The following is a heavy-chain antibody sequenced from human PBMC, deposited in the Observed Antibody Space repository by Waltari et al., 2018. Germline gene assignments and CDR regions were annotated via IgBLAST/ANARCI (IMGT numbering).Heavy chain of an antibody. D-gene: IGHD3-10*01. CDR3: ARWSYSQTHLDY. V-gene: IGHV1-8*03. Sequence: QVQLVQSGAEVKKPGASVKVSCKASGYTFPSYDIHWVRQATGQGLEWMGWMNPNSGNTGYAQKFQGRVTITRNTSISTAYMELSSLRSEDTAVYYCARWSYSQTHLDYWGQGTLVTVSS. CDR2: MNPNSGNT. J-gene: IGHJ4*02. CDR1: GYTFPSYD.